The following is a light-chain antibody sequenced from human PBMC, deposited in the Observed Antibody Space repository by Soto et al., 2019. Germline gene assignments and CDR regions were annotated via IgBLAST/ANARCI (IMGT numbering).Light chain of an antibody. CDR1: SGHSSYA. V-gene: IGLV4-69*01. Sequence: QPVLTQSPSASASLGASVKLTCTLSSGHSSYAIAWHQQQPEKGPPYLMKLNSDGSHSKGXXXXDRFSGSSSGAERYLTXXXXXXXXXXXXXXQTWGTGIVIFGGGTKLTVL. CDR2: LNSDGSH. J-gene: IGLJ2*01. CDR3: QTWGTGIVI.